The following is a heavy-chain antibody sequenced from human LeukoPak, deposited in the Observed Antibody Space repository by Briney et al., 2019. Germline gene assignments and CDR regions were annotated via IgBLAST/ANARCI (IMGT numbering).Heavy chain of an antibody. J-gene: IGHJ3*02. V-gene: IGHV1-18*01. CDR3: ARPDSSGYLSAFDI. CDR1: GYTFTSYG. Sequence: ASVKVSCKASGYTFTSYGISWVRQAPGQGLEWMGWISAYNGNTNYAQRLQGRVTMTTDTSTSTAYMELRSLRSDDTAVYYCARPDSSGYLSAFDIWGQGTMVTVSS. CDR2: ISAYNGNT. D-gene: IGHD3-22*01.